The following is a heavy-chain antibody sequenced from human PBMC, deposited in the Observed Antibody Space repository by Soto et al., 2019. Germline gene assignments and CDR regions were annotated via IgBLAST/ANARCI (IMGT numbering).Heavy chain of an antibody. CDR2: IIPIFGTA. CDR3: VRDLDPEYSSSSGWFDP. V-gene: IGHV1-69*13. D-gene: IGHD6-6*01. J-gene: IGHJ5*02. Sequence: SVKVSCKASGGTFSSYAISWVRQAPGQGLEWMGGIIPIFGTANYAQKFQGRVTITADESTSTAYMELSSLRSEDTAVYYCVRDLDPEYSSSSGWFDPWGQGTLVTVSS. CDR1: GGTFSSYA.